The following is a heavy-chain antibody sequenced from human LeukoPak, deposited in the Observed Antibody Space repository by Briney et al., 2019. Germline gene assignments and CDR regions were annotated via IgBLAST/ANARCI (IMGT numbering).Heavy chain of an antibody. D-gene: IGHD3-10*01. CDR1: GIDISYHY. J-gene: IGHJ4*02. Sequence: GGSLRLSCVASGIDISYHYMGWVRQAPGKGLEWVSVIHTGGTTHYADSVKGRFTISKDTSNNTVYLQMNSVTVEDTAVYYCASSELLGVVDYWGQGTLVTVSS. V-gene: IGHV3-53*01. CDR2: IHTGGTT. CDR3: ASSELLGVVDY.